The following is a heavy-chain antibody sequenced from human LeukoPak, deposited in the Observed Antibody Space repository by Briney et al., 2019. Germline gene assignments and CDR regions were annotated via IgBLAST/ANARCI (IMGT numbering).Heavy chain of an antibody. CDR2: IYVGGDT. CDR3: AKSRRAASGLFDY. Sequence: PGGSQRLSCAASGFTVSDDYMSWVRQAPGKGLEWVSVIYVGGDTYYTDSVKGRFTISRDNSNNTLYLQMNSLRAEDTAVYYCAKSRRAASGLFDYWGQGTLVTVSS. D-gene: IGHD6-13*01. V-gene: IGHV3-53*01. CDR1: GFTVSDDY. J-gene: IGHJ4*02.